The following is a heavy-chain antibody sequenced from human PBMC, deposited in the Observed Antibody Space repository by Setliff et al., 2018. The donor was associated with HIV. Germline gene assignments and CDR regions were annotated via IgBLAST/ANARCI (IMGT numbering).Heavy chain of an antibody. J-gene: IGHJ5*02. CDR3: ARRGRDGVFIMFATGFDP. V-gene: IGHV4-38-2*01. CDR2: IYHGGTT. CDR1: GYSISSGYY. Sequence: SETLSLTCAVSGYSISSGYYWAWIRQPPGKGLEWIGSIYHGGTTYYNPSLKSRVAISVDTSENQFSLKLNSVTAADTAVYYCARRGRDGVFIMFATGFDPWGQGALVTVSS. D-gene: IGHD2-8*01.